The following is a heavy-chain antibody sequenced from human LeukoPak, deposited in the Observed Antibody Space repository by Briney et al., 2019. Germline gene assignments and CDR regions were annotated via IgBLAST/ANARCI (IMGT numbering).Heavy chain of an antibody. CDR2: IYYSGST. Sequence: TSETLSLTCTVSGGSISSYYWSWIRQPPGKGLEWIGYIYYSGSTNYNPSLKSRVTISVDTSKNQFSLKLSSVTAADTAVYYCAREDSSSAGGFDWWGQGTLVTVSS. CDR1: GGSISSYY. D-gene: IGHD6-6*01. CDR3: AREDSSSAGGFDW. V-gene: IGHV4-59*12. J-gene: IGHJ4*02.